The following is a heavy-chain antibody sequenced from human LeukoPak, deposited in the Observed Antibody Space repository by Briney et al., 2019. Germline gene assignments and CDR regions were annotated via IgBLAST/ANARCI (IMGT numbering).Heavy chain of an antibody. Sequence: PGGSLRLSCAASGFTFSNYWMHWVRQAPGKGLVWVSRIKSDGSRTDYADSVKGRFTISRDNAKNTLYLQMNSLRAEDTAVYYCARDGHLYKQQLYYFDYWGQGTLVTVSS. CDR2: IKSDGSRT. CDR1: GFTFSNYW. V-gene: IGHV3-74*01. CDR3: ARDGHLYKQQLYYFDY. D-gene: IGHD6-13*01. J-gene: IGHJ4*02.